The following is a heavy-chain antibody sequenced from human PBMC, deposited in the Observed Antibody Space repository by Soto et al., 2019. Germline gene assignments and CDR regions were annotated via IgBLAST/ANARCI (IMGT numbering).Heavy chain of an antibody. Sequence: SETLSLTCTVSGGSISSGDYYWSWIRQPPGKGLEWIGYIYYSGSTYYNPSLKSRVTISVDTSKNQFSLKLSSVTAADTAVYYCARGFMITFGGATNWLDPWGQGTLVTVSS. CDR2: IYYSGST. J-gene: IGHJ5*02. D-gene: IGHD3-16*01. CDR3: ARGFMITFGGATNWLDP. V-gene: IGHV4-30-4*01. CDR1: GGSISSGDYY.